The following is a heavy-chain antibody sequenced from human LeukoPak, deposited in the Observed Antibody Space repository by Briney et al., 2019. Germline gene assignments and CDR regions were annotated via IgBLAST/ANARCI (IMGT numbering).Heavy chain of an antibody. D-gene: IGHD6-13*01. CDR3: ARHPMTKYSSSWHSENYYFDY. CDR2: INHSGST. V-gene: IGHV4-34*01. Sequence: SETLSLTCAVYGGSFSGYYWSWIRQPPGKGLEWIGEINHSGSTNYNPSLKSRVTISVDTSKNQFSLKLSSVTAADTAVYYCARHPMTKYSSSWHSENYYFDYWGQGTLVTVSS. J-gene: IGHJ4*02. CDR1: GGSFSGYY.